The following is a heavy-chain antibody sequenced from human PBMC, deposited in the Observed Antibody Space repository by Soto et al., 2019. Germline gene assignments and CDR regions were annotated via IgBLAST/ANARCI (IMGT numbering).Heavy chain of an antibody. V-gene: IGHV4-59*01. J-gene: IGHJ6*03. CDR1: GGSISSYY. CDR2: IYYSGST. Sequence: SETLSLTCTVSGGSISSYYWSWIRQPPGKGLEWIGYIYYSGSTNYNPSLKSRVTISVDTSKNQFSLKLSSVTAADTAVYYCARLYRSYYYYYMDVWGKGTTVTVSS. CDR3: ARLYRSYYYYYMDV. D-gene: IGHD2-2*02.